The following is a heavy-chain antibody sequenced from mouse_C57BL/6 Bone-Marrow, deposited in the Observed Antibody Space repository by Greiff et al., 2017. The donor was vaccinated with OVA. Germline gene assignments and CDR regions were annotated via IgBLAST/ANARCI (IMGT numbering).Heavy chain of an antibody. V-gene: IGHV7-1*01. J-gene: IGHJ4*01. Sequence: EVQVVESGGGLVQSGRSLRLSCATSGFTFSDFYMEWVRPAPGKGLEWIAASRNKANDYTTEYSASVQGRFIVSRETSQSILYLQMNALRAEDTAIYYCARDAHYDYDGYYAMDYWGQGTSVTVSS. CDR1: GFTFSDFY. D-gene: IGHD2-4*01. CDR2: SRNKANDYTT. CDR3: ARDAHYDYDGYYAMDY.